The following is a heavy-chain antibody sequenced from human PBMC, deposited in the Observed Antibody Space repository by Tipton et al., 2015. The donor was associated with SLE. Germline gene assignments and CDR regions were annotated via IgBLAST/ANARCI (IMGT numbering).Heavy chain of an antibody. V-gene: IGHV4-31*03. D-gene: IGHD1-14*01. J-gene: IGHJ4*02. CDR1: GSSISRIGYY. CDR2: IYHTGST. CDR3: ARARRTTSSHFDY. Sequence: TLSLTCTVSGSSISRIGYYWSWIRQHPGKGLEWIGYIYHTGSTYYNPSLESRLTISIDTSKNQFSLRLTSMTPADTALYYCARARRTTSSHFDYWGQGTLVTVSS.